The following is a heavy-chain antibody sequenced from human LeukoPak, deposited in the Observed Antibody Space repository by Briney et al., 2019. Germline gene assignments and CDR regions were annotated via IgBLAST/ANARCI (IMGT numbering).Heavy chain of an antibody. CDR2: IKSKTDGGTT. CDR3: TTDATMIVVVIEYYFDY. V-gene: IGHV3-15*01. J-gene: IGHJ4*02. Sequence: GGSLRLSCAASGFIFSNAWMSWVRQAPGKGLEWVGRIKSKTDGGTTDYAAPVKGRFTISRDDSKNTLYLQMNSLKTEDTAVYYCTTDATMIVVVIEYYFDYWGQGTLVTVSS. CDR1: GFIFSNAW. D-gene: IGHD3-22*01.